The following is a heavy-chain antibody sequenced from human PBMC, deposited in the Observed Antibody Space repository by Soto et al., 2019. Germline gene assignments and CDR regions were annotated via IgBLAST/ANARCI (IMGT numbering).Heavy chain of an antibody. CDR1: GCSISSYY. CDR3: AGTSSSWDYYYYGMDV. Sequence: SETLSLTCTVSGCSISSYYWSWIRQPPGKGLEWIGYIYYSGSTNYNPSLKSRVTISVDTSKNQFSLKLSSVTAADTAVYYCAGTSSSWDYYYYGMDVWGQGTTVTVSS. V-gene: IGHV4-59*01. D-gene: IGHD6-13*01. CDR2: IYYSGST. J-gene: IGHJ6*02.